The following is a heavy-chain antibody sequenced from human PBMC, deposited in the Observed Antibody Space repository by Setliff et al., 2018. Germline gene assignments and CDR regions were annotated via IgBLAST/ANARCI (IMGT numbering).Heavy chain of an antibody. CDR1: GGSISSKNYY. D-gene: IGHD7-27*01. J-gene: IGHJ4*02. Sequence: SETLSLTCTVSGGSISSKNYYWGWIRQPPGKGLEWIGRIYYSGSTNYNPSLKSRVTISLDTSRNQFSLKLTSVTAADTAVYYCVGDLHWGFDYWGLGTLVTVSS. CDR2: IYYSGST. CDR3: VGDLHWGFDY. V-gene: IGHV4-39*07.